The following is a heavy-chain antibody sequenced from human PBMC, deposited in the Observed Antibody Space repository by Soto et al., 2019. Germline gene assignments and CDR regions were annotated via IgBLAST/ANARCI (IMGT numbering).Heavy chain of an antibody. CDR2: IYYSGST. CDR1: GGSISSYY. J-gene: IGHJ4*02. D-gene: IGHD4-17*01. CDR3: ARVWESTVTTGYYFDY. V-gene: IGHV4-59*01. Sequence: QVQLQESGPGLVKPSETLSLTCTVSGGSISSYYWSWIRQPPGKGLEWIGYIYYSGSTNYNPSLTSRVTISVDTSKNQFSLKLSSVTAADTAVYYCARVWESTVTTGYYFDYWGQGTLVTVSS.